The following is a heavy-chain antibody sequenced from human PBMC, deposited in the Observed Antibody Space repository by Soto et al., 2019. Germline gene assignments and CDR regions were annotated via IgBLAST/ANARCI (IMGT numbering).Heavy chain of an antibody. CDR3: ARTGCSSTSCYGRHYYYYYYMDV. D-gene: IGHD2-2*01. V-gene: IGHV1-18*01. J-gene: IGHJ6*03. CDR1: GYTFTSYG. CDR2: ISAYNGNT. Sequence: ASVKVSCKASGYTFTSYGISWVRQAPGQGLEWMGWISAYNGNTNYAQKLQGRVTMTTDTSTSTAYMELRSLRSDDTAVYYCARTGCSSTSCYGRHYYYYYYMDVWSKGTTVTVSS.